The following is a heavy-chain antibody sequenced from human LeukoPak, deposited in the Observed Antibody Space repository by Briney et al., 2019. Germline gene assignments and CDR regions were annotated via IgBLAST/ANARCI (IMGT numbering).Heavy chain of an antibody. Sequence: GGSLRLSCAASGFTFSSYSMNWVRQAPGKGLEWVSYISSSSSTICYADSVKGRFTISRDNAKNSLYLQMNSLRAEDTAVYYCASGSLSVAAAGTWFDPWGQGTLVTVSS. CDR1: GFTFSSYS. D-gene: IGHD6-13*01. V-gene: IGHV3-48*01. CDR3: ASGSLSVAAAGTWFDP. J-gene: IGHJ5*02. CDR2: ISSSSSTI.